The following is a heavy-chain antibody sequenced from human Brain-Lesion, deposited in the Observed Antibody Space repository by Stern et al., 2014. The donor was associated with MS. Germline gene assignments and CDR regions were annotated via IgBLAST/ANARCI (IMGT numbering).Heavy chain of an antibody. Sequence: QLVQSGGDLVQPGRSLRLSCAAFGFTFDDYAMHWVRQAPGKGLEWVAGISWDSGTIGYADSVKGRFTTSRDNAYSSLYLQMNSLRPEDTALYYCARDITGSSAYFAYWGQGTLVTVSS. J-gene: IGHJ4*02. D-gene: IGHD1-14*01. CDR2: ISWDSGTI. V-gene: IGHV3-9*01. CDR3: ARDITGSSAYFAY. CDR1: GFTFDDYA.